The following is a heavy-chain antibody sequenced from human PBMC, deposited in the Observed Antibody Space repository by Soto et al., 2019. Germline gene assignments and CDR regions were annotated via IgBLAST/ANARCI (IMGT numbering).Heavy chain of an antibody. CDR3: ARLERYYAAPALVDP. CDR2: VYYNENT. Sequence: SETRSLTWSVSVGSISSLTYYWGWIRQPPGKGLEWIGTVYYNENTYYNPSLKSRVTITVDTAKNQFSLNLRSVTAADTAMFFRARLERYYAAPALVDPWGPGTPVPVSA. J-gene: IGHJ5*02. V-gene: IGHV4-39*01. CDR1: VGSISSLTYY. D-gene: IGHD1-1*01.